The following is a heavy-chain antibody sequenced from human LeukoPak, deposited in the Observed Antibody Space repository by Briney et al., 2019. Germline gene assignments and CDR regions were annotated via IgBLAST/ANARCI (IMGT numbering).Heavy chain of an antibody. J-gene: IGHJ3*02. V-gene: IGHV3-7*01. CDR3: AREGIAVAGNAFDI. CDR2: IKQDGSEK. Sequence: GGSLRLSCAASGFSFSSYGMHWVRQAPGKGLEWVANIKQDGSEKYYVDSVKGRFTISRDNAKNSLYLQMNSLRAEDTAVYYCAREGIAVAGNAFDIWGQGTMVTVSS. D-gene: IGHD6-19*01. CDR1: GFSFSSYG.